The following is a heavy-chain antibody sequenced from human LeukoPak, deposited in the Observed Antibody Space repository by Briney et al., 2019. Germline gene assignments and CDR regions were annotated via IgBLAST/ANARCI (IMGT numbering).Heavy chain of an antibody. CDR1: GGSFTAYY. CDR2: INHRGSA. J-gene: IGHJ4*02. D-gene: IGHD1-14*01. Sequence: SETLSLTCAVYGGSFTAYYWHWIRQPPGKGLEWIGEINHRGSATYNPSLKSRVTMSVDTSENRFSLKLNSVTAADTAVYYCARGGRGRYLDYWGQGNMVTVSS. CDR3: ARGGRGRYLDY. V-gene: IGHV4-34*01.